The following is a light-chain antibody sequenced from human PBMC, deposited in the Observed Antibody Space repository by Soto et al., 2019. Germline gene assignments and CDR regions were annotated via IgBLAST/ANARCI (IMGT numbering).Light chain of an antibody. V-gene: IGLV2-14*03. CDR2: DVS. Sequence: QSALTQPASVSGSPGQSITISCTGTSSDVGGYNSVSWYQQHPDKAPQLKIFDVSNWPSGISDRFSGSKSGNTASLTISGLQAEDEADYYCSSYTSTNTLIFGGGTKVTVL. J-gene: IGLJ2*01. CDR1: SSDVGGYNS. CDR3: SSYTSTNTLI.